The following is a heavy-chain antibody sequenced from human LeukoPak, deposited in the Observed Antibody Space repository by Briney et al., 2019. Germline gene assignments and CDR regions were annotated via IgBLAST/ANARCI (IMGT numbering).Heavy chain of an antibody. Sequence: SETLSLTCTVSGDSIRSSNYYWVWIRQPPGKGLGWIGSIYYSGSTYYNPSLKSRVTISVDTSKNQFSLKLSSVTAADTAVYYCARHGANGYSYGYNWFDPWGQGTLVTVSS. J-gene: IGHJ5*02. V-gene: IGHV4-39*01. CDR1: GDSIRSSNYY. CDR3: ARHGANGYSYGYNWFDP. CDR2: IYYSGST. D-gene: IGHD5-18*01.